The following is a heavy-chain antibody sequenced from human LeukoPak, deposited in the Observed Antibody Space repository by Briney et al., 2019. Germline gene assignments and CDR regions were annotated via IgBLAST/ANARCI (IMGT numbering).Heavy chain of an antibody. Sequence: GGSLRLSCAVSGFTFSSYEMNWVRQAPGKGLEWVSYISSSGSTIYYADSVKGRFTISRDNAKKSLYLQMNSLRVDDTGLYYCASDHYDSGRGAFDFWGQGTMVTVSS. J-gene: IGHJ3*01. V-gene: IGHV3-48*03. CDR1: GFTFSSYE. D-gene: IGHD3-10*01. CDR2: ISSSGSTI. CDR3: ASDHYDSGRGAFDF.